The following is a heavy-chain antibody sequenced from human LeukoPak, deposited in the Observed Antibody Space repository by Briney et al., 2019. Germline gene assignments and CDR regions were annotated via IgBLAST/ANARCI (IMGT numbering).Heavy chain of an antibody. CDR1: GYTFTGYY. J-gene: IGHJ6*03. Sequence: GASVKVSCKASGYTFTGYYMHWVRQAPGQGLEWMGWINPNSGGTNYAQKFQGRVTITADKSTSTAYMELSSLRSEDTAVYYCARGGYSGYDFHYYYYMDVWGKGTTVTVSS. CDR3: ARGGYSGYDFHYYYYMDV. D-gene: IGHD5-12*01. V-gene: IGHV1-2*02. CDR2: INPNSGGT.